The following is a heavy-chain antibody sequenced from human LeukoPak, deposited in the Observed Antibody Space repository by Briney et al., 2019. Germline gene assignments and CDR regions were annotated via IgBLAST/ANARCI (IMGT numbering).Heavy chain of an antibody. CDR3: ARGAPSYSSSWYDNWFDP. V-gene: IGHV1-2*02. J-gene: IGHJ5*02. CDR2: INPNSGGT. D-gene: IGHD6-13*01. CDR1: GYTFTGYY. Sequence: GASVKVSCKASGYTFTGYYMHWVRQAPGQGLEWMGWINPNSGGTNYAQKFQGRVTMTRDTSISTAYMELSRLRSDDTAVYYCARGAPSYSSSWYDNWFDPWGQGTLVTVSS.